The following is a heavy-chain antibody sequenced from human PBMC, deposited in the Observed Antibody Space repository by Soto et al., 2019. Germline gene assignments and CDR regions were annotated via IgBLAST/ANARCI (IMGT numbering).Heavy chain of an antibody. CDR3: ARRTRGAGWFDP. CDR2: ISGSGNII. Sequence: QVQLVASGGGLVKPGGSLRLSCAASGFTFSDNYMTWIRQAPGRGLEWVAYISGSGNIIYYADSVQGRFTVSRDNAKNSLYLQMNSLSAEDTAVYYCARRTRGAGWFDPWGQGTLVTVSS. J-gene: IGHJ5*02. V-gene: IGHV3-11*01. CDR1: GFTFSDNY. D-gene: IGHD6-19*01.